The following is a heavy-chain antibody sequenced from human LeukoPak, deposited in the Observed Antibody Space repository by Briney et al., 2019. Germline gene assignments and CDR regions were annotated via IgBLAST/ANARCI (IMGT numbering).Heavy chain of an antibody. D-gene: IGHD2-8*01. CDR1: GYTLTELS. V-gene: IGHV1-24*01. Sequence: ASVKVSCKVSGYTLTELSMHWVRQAPGKGLEWMGGFDPEDGETIYAQKFQGRVTMTEDTSTDTAYMELSSLRSEDTAVCYCATALRYCTNGVCYTPNPHFDYWGQGTLVTVSS. CDR2: FDPEDGET. J-gene: IGHJ4*02. CDR3: ATALRYCTNGVCYTPNPHFDY.